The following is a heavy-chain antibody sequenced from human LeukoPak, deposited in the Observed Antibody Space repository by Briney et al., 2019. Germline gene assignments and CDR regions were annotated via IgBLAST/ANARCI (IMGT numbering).Heavy chain of an antibody. CDR2: ISSDGRTI. J-gene: IGHJ5*02. CDR3: APNWFDP. Sequence: RGSLRLSCAASGFTFRSYWMHWVRQAPGKGLVWVSRISSDGRTINYADTVKGRFTISRNNVNNTLYLQMNSLRAEDTAVYYCAPNWFDPWGQGTLVTVSS. V-gene: IGHV3-74*01. CDR1: GFTFRSYW.